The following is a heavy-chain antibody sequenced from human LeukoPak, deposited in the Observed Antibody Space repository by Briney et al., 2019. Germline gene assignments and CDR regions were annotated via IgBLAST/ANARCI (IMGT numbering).Heavy chain of an antibody. CDR1: GGSISSGSYY. Sequence: SETLSLTCTVSGGSISSGSYYWSWIRQPAGKGLEWIGRIYTSGSTNYNPSLKSRVTISVDTSKNQFSLKLSSVTAADTAVYYCARSGSYSVDYYYYMDVWGKGTTVTVSS. J-gene: IGHJ6*03. CDR2: IYTSGST. D-gene: IGHD1-26*01. V-gene: IGHV4-61*02. CDR3: ARSGSYSVDYYYYMDV.